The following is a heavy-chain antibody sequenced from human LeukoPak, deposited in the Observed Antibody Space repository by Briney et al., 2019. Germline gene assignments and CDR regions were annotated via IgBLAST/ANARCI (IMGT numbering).Heavy chain of an antibody. CDR1: GESFSTYY. J-gene: IGHJ4*02. D-gene: IGHD5-18*01. CDR2: INHSGNT. V-gene: IGHV4-34*01. CDR3: ARLVGYSYGYSTYYFDY. Sequence: PSETLSLTCAVYGESFSTYYWSWIRQPPGKGLEWIGEINHSGNTNYNPSLKSRVTISVDTSKNQFSLKLSSVTAADTAVYYCARLVGYSYGYSTYYFDYWGQGTLVAVSS.